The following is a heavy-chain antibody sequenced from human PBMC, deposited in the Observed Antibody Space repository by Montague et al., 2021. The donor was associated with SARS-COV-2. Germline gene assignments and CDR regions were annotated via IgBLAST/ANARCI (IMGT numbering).Heavy chain of an antibody. J-gene: IGHJ6*02. CDR3: AGAQRDYVGERTTYYYYGMDV. CDR1: GFTFSSYG. D-gene: IGHD1-14*01. V-gene: IGHV3-33*01. CDR2: IWYDGSNK. Sequence: SLRLSCAPSGFTFSSYGMHWVRQAPGKGLEWVAVIWYDGSNKYYADSVKGRFTISRDNAKNSLYLQMNSLRAEDTAVYYCAGAQRDYVGERTTYYYYGMDVWGQGTTVTVSS.